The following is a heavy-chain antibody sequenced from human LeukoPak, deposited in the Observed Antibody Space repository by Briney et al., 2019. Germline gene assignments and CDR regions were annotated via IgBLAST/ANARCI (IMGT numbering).Heavy chain of an antibody. D-gene: IGHD1-7*01. CDR3: AKVITGTTLVVDY. CDR1: RFTFSSYG. J-gene: IGHJ4*02. V-gene: IGHV3-30*18. CDR2: ISYDGSNK. Sequence: GGSLRLSCAASRFTFSSYGMHWVRQAPGKGLEWVAVISYDGSNKYYADSVKGRFTISRDNSKSTLYLQMNSLRAEDTAVYYCAKVITGTTLVVDYWGQGTLVTVSS.